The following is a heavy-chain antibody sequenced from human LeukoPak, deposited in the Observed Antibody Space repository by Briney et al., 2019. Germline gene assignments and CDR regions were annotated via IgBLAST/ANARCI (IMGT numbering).Heavy chain of an antibody. CDR3: ARENYYDSSGLDY. CDR2: IYHSGST. V-gene: IGHV4-30-2*01. J-gene: IGHJ4*02. D-gene: IGHD3-22*01. Sequence: PSETPSLTCTVSGGSISSGGYYWSWMRQPPGKGREWIGYIYHSGSTYYNPSLKSRVTISVDRAKNQFSLKLSSVTAADTAVYYCARENYYDSSGLDYWGQGTLVTVSS. CDR1: GGSISSGGYY.